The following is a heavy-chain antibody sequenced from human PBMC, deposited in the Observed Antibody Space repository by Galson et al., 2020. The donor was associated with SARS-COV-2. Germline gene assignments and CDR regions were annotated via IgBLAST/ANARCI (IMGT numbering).Heavy chain of an antibody. CDR3: AREALDYILWTPFDN. CDR1: GGSMNSESYY. V-gene: IGHV4-61*02. Sequence: SETLSLTCTVSGGSMNSESYYWSWIRQPAGKGLEWIGRIYINGNTNYNPSLKSRVTMLLDTSKNQFSLELSSVTAADTGVYYCAREALDYILWTPFDNWGQGTLVTVSS. J-gene: IGHJ4*02. CDR2: IYINGNT. D-gene: IGHD4-4*01.